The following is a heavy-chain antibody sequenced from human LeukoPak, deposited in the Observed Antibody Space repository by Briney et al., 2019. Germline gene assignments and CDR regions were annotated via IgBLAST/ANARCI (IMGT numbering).Heavy chain of an antibody. CDR3: ARDRSGGYYDSSGYYYRGSYFDY. V-gene: IGHV4-30-2*01. J-gene: IGHJ4*02. D-gene: IGHD3-22*01. Sequence: PSETLSLTCAVSGGSISSGGYSWGWIRQPPGKGLEWIGYIYHSGSTYYNPSLKSRVTISVDRSKNQFSLKLSSVTAADTAVYYCARDRSGGYYDSSGYYYRGSYFDYWGQGTLVTVSS. CDR1: GGSISSGGYS. CDR2: IYHSGST.